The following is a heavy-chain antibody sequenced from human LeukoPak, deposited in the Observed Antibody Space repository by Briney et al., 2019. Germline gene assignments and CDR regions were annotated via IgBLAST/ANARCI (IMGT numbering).Heavy chain of an antibody. CDR2: IYYSGRT. CDR1: GGSISSGGYY. J-gene: IGHJ5*02. Sequence: PSETLSLTCTVSGGSISSGGYYWSWIRQHPGEGLEWIGYIYYSGRTYYNPSLKSRVTISVDTSKNQFSLKLSSVTAADTAVYYCARGGVSQNNWFDPWGQGTLVTVSS. D-gene: IGHD2-15*01. CDR3: ARGGVSQNNWFDP. V-gene: IGHV4-31*03.